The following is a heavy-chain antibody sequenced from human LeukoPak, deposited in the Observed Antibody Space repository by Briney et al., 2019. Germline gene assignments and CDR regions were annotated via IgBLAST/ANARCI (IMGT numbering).Heavy chain of an antibody. CDR3: ARDRAAVESNWFDP. CDR1: GYTFTGYY. J-gene: IGHJ5*02. Sequence: GASVKVSCKASGYTFTGYYMHWVRQAPGQGLEWMGIINPSGGTTDYAQKFQGRVTMTRDTSTSTVYMELSRLRSDDTVVYYCARDRAAVESNWFDPWGQGTLVTVSS. V-gene: IGHV1-46*01. CDR2: INPSGGTT. D-gene: IGHD6-19*01.